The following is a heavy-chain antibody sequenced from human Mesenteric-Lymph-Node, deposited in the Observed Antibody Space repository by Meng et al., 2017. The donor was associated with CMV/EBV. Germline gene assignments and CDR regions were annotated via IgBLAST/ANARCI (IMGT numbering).Heavy chain of an antibody. CDR1: GFTFNDFG. Sequence: GESLKISCATSGFTFNDFGIHWVRQTPGKGLEWVAFVRDDGSNAYYDDSVKGRFTISRDNSKNTVFLQMTSLRREDTAVYHCATPNSISPSGPPDSWGQGTMVTVSS. CDR2: VRDDGSNA. J-gene: IGHJ4*02. D-gene: IGHD1-1*01. V-gene: IGHV3-30*02. CDR3: ATPNSISPSGPPDS.